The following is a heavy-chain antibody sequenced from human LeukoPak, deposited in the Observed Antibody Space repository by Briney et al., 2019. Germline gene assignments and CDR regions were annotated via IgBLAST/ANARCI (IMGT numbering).Heavy chain of an antibody. J-gene: IGHJ3*02. CDR1: GGSFSGYY. CDR3: ARVDDILTGDAFDI. CDR2: INHSGST. V-gene: IGHV4-34*01. Sequence: SETLSLTCAVYGGSFSGYYWSWIRQPPGKGLEWIGEINHSGSTNHNPSLKSRVTISVDTSKNQFSLKLSSVTAADTAVYYCARVDDILTGDAFDIWGQGTMVTVSS. D-gene: IGHD3-9*01.